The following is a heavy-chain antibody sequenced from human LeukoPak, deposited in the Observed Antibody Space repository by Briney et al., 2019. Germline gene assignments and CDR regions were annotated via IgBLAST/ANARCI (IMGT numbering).Heavy chain of an antibody. V-gene: IGHV3-73*01. CDR1: GFTFSGSA. CDR2: IRSKANSYAT. D-gene: IGHD5-12*01. Sequence: GGPLRLSCAASGFTFSGSAMHWVRQASGKGLEWVGRIRSKANSYATAYAASVKGRFTISRDDSKNTAYLQMNSLKTEDTAVYYCTSRPTSDAFDIWGQGTMVTVSS. CDR3: TSRPTSDAFDI. J-gene: IGHJ3*02.